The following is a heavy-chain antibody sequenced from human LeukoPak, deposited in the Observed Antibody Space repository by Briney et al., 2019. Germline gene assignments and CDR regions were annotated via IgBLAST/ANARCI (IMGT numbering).Heavy chain of an antibody. J-gene: IGHJ4*02. D-gene: IGHD5-12*01. Sequence: ASVKVSCKGSGYTFTGYYMHWVRQAPGQGLEWMGWINPNSGGTNYARKFQGRVTMTRDTSISTAYMELSRLRSDDTAVYYCARDFGRGYSGYDSNWGQGTLVTVSS. CDR2: INPNSGGT. CDR3: ARDFGRGYSGYDSN. V-gene: IGHV1-2*02. CDR1: GYTFTGYY.